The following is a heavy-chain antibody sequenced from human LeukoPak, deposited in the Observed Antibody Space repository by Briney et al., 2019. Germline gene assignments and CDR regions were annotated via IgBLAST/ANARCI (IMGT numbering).Heavy chain of an antibody. V-gene: IGHV4-59*08. D-gene: IGHD3-22*01. J-gene: IGHJ4*02. CDR3: ARRPSDSSPFDY. Sequence: SETLSLTCTVSGGSISSYYWSWIRQPPGKGLEWIGYIYYSGSTNYNPSLKSRVTISVDTSKNQFSLKLSSVTAADTAVYYCARRPSDSSPFDYWGQGTLVTVSS. CDR1: GGSISSYY. CDR2: IYYSGST.